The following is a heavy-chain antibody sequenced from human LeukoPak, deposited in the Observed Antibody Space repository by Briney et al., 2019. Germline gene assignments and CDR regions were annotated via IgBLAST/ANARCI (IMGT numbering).Heavy chain of an antibody. Sequence: GESLKISCKGSGYSFTSYWIGWVRRMPGKGLEWMGIFYPGDSDTRYSPSFQGQVTISADKSISTAYLQWSSLKASDTAMYYCARHEDCGGDCYSVDYWGQGTLVTVSS. V-gene: IGHV5-51*01. J-gene: IGHJ4*02. CDR2: FYPGDSDT. CDR3: ARHEDCGGDCYSVDY. CDR1: GYSFTSYW. D-gene: IGHD2-21*02.